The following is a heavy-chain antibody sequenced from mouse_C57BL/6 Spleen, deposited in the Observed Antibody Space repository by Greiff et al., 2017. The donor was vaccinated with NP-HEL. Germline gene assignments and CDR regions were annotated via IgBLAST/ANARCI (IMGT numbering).Heavy chain of an antibody. CDR1: GYTFTDYY. CDR2: INTYNGGT. V-gene: IGHV1-19*01. CDR3: ARSGNYVNAMDD. D-gene: IGHD2-1*01. Sequence: VQLQQSGPVLVKPGASVKLSCAASGYTFTDYYMHWVQQSHGKSLEWVGVINTYNGGTSYTQTLQGQATLTVDKSSSTTYMELNSLTSEDSAVYYCARSGNYVNAMDDGGKGTTVTVSS. J-gene: IGHJ4*01.